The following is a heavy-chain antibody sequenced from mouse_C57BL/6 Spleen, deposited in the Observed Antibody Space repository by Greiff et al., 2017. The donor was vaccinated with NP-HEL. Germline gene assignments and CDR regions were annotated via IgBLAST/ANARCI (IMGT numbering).Heavy chain of an antibody. D-gene: IGHD2-1*01. V-gene: IGHV5-6*01. J-gene: IGHJ2*01. Sequence: EVQLVESGGDLVKPGGSLKLSCAASGFTFSSYGMSWVRQTPDKRLEWVATISSGGSYTYYPDSVKGRFTISRDNAKNTLYLQMSSLKSEDTAMYYCARQGGNLPFDYWGQGTTLTVSS. CDR3: ARQGGNLPFDY. CDR2: ISSGGSYT. CDR1: GFTFSSYG.